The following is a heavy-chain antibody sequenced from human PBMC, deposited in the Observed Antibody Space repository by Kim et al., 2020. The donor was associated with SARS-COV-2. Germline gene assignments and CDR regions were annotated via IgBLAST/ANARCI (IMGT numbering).Heavy chain of an antibody. CDR2: INGGNGNT. CDR1: GYTFTTYS. J-gene: IGHJ6*02. V-gene: IGHV1-3*01. CDR3: ARDHEAVADTWYYYGMDV. Sequence: ASVKVSCKASGYTFTTYSIHWVRQAPGQRLEWMGWINGGNGNTKYSQNFQGRVTITRDTSASTAYMELSSLRSDDTAVYYCARDHEAVADTWYYYGMDVWGQGTPVTVSS. D-gene: IGHD6-19*01.